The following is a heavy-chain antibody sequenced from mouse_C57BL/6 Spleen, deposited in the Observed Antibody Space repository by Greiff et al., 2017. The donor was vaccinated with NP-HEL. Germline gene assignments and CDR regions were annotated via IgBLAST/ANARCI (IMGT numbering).Heavy chain of an antibody. CDR3: TRYSNYVREAMDY. J-gene: IGHJ4*01. CDR2: ISSGGDYI. D-gene: IGHD2-5*01. Sequence: EVHLVESGEGLVKPGGSLKLSCAASGFTFSSYAMSWVRQTPEQRLEWVAYISSGGDYIYCADTVKGRFTISRDNARNTLYLQMSSLKSEDTAMDYCTRYSNYVREAMDYWGQGTSVTVSS. V-gene: IGHV5-9-1*02. CDR1: GFTFSSYA.